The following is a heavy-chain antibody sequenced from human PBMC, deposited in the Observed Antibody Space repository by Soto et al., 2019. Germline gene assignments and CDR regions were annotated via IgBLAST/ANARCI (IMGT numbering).Heavy chain of an antibody. D-gene: IGHD3-3*01. CDR3: ARRGYDFWSGYYEGSYYGMAV. V-gene: IGHV5-51*01. Sequence: GESLKISCKGSGYSFTSYWIGWVRQMPGKGLEWMGIIYPGDSDTRYSPSFQGQVTISADKSISTAYLQWSSLKASDTAMYYRARRGYDFWSGYYEGSYYGMAVWGQGTTVTVSS. J-gene: IGHJ6*02. CDR2: IYPGDSDT. CDR1: GYSFTSYW.